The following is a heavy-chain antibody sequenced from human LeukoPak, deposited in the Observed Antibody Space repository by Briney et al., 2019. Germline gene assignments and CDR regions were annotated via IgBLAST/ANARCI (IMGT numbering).Heavy chain of an antibody. V-gene: IGHV3-7*01. CDR3: TRVIVAVPCYFDYFDF. CDR1: GFSFSNHY. Sequence: PGGSLRLSCAASGFSFSNHYMRWIRQAPGKGLEWVANINEDGSNKWHLGSVKGRFTVSRDNARNALYLQMNSLRVEDTAVYYCTRVIVAVPCYFDYFDFWGQGALVTVSS. J-gene: IGHJ4*02. D-gene: IGHD2-21*01. CDR2: INEDGSNK.